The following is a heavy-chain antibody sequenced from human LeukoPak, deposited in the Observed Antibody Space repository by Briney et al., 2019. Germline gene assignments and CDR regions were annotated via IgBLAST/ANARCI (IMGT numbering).Heavy chain of an antibody. CDR1: GFSFSSYS. CDR3: ARKATDFDD. V-gene: IGHV3-48*02. J-gene: IGHJ4*02. Sequence: GGSLRLSCAASGFSFSSYSMNWVRQAPGKGLEWVSYISSTSNTIYYADSVKGRFTISRDNAENSLYLQMNSLRDEDTAVYYCARKATDFDDRGQGTLVTVSS. D-gene: IGHD1-1*01. CDR2: ISSTSNTI.